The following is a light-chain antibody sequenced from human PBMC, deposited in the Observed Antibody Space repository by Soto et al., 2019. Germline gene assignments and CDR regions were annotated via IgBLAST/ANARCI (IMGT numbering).Light chain of an antibody. CDR1: QDISNY. CDR2: DAS. Sequence: DLQMTQSPSSLSASVGDKVTITCQASQDISNYLNWYQQKSGKAPKLLIYDASNLETGVPSRFSGSGSGTDFTFTISSLQPEDIATYYCQQYDNLITFGQGTRLEIK. J-gene: IGKJ5*01. CDR3: QQYDNLIT. V-gene: IGKV1-33*01.